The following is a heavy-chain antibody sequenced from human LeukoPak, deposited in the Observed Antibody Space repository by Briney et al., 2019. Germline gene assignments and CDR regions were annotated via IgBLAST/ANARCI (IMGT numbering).Heavy chain of an antibody. CDR3: ATESELLWFGEFLHYFDY. J-gene: IGHJ4*02. CDR1: GYTFTGYY. V-gene: IGHV1-2*02. Sequence: ASVKVSCKASGYTFTGYYMHWVRQAPGQGLEWMGWINPNSGGTNYAQKFQGRVTMTRDTSISTAYMELSSLRSEDTAVYYCATESELLWFGEFLHYFDYWGQGTLVTVSS. D-gene: IGHD3-10*01. CDR2: INPNSGGT.